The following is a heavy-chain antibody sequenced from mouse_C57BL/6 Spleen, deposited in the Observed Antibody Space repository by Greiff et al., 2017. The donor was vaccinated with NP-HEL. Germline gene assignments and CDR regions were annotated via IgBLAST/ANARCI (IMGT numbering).Heavy chain of an antibody. CDR3: ARQGGSSYYFDY. D-gene: IGHD1-1*01. Sequence: EVKLMESGGGLVKPGGSLKLSCAASGFTFSDYGMHWVRQAPEKGLEWVAYISSGSSTIYYADTVKGRFTISRDNAKNTLFLQMTSLRSEDTAMYYCARQGGSSYYFDYWGQGTTLTVSS. V-gene: IGHV5-17*01. J-gene: IGHJ2*01. CDR2: ISSGSSTI. CDR1: GFTFSDYG.